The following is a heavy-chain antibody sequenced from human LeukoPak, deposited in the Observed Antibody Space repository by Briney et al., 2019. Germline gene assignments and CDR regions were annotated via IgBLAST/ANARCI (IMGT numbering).Heavy chain of an antibody. CDR1: GFTFDDYA. V-gene: IGHV3-66*01. Sequence: GGSLRLSCAASGFTFDDYAMHWVRQAPGKGLEWVSLIYSGGTTYHADSVKGRFTISRDNSKNTLYLQMNSLRAEDTAVYYCARTYYYGSGSSFWFDPWGQGTLVTVSS. CDR3: ARTYYYGSGSSFWFDP. D-gene: IGHD3-10*01. J-gene: IGHJ5*02. CDR2: IYSGGTT.